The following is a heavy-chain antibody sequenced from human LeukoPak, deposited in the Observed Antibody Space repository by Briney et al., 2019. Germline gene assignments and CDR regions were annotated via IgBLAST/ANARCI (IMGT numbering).Heavy chain of an antibody. D-gene: IGHD1-26*01. CDR1: GYSFTTYW. Sequence: TGESLKISCKGSGYSFTTYWIGWVRQMPGKGPECMGVVYPGESNTRYTPSFQGQVTISADKSINTVYLQWSSLKASDTAMYYCARHQYSGTFYNAFDIWGQGTMVIVSS. V-gene: IGHV5-51*01. CDR3: ARHQYSGTFYNAFDI. J-gene: IGHJ3*02. CDR2: VYPGESNT.